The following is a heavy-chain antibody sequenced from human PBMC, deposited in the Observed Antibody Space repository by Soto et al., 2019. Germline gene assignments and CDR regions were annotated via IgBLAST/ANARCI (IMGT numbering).Heavy chain of an antibody. CDR3: ARDPPNFYYYGMDV. J-gene: IGHJ6*02. V-gene: IGHV3-48*02. CDR2: ISKSSTTI. Sequence: GGSLRLSCIPSVFTVSTYSMPWVRQAPGKGLEWLSYISKSSTTINYADSVKGRFTISRDNAKNSVYLEMSSLRDEDSAVYYCARDPPNFYYYGMDVWGQGTTVTVSS. CDR1: VFTVSTYS.